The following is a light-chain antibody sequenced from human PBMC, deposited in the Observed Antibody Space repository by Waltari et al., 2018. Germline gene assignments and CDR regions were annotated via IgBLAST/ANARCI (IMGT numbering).Light chain of an antibody. CDR1: QGMSGY. J-gene: IGKJ4*01. CDR2: AAS. V-gene: IGKV1-9*01. CDR3: QHVYSYPVT. Sequence: DIQLPQSPSFLSASVGNRVTFTCRASQGMSGYLAWYQQKPNKAPKLLINAASTLQSGVPSRFSGGKSGTEFTLTISSLQPEDFATYFCQHVYSYPVTFGGGTTLDI.